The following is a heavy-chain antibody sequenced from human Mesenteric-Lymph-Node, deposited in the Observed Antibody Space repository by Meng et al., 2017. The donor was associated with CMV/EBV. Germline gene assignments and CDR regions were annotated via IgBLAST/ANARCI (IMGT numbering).Heavy chain of an antibody. V-gene: IGHV1-18*01. J-gene: IGHJ5*02. CDR3: AREARGLDPWFDP. CDR2: VGTQFGGG. Sequence: ASVKVSCKAFNYTITDYNIDWVRQLPGQHLEWMGWVGTQFGGGGYAPKFEGRVSTTTDTSTNTVYLELRNLTSDDTAVYYCAREARGLDPWFDPWGQGTLVTVSS. CDR1: NYTITDYN. D-gene: IGHD3-10*01.